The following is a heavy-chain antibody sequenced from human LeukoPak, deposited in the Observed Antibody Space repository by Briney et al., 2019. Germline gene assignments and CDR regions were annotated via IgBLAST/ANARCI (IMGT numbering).Heavy chain of an antibody. CDR3: AKRDAANSKGIDY. D-gene: IGHD4/OR15-4a*01. Sequence: GGSLRLSCAASGFTFNHCAMSWVRQAPGKGLEWVSAVGGSGDTTYYADSVKGRFTISRDNSKNTLYLQMNSLRAEDTAVYYCAKRDAANSKGIDYWGQGTLVTVSS. CDR2: VGGSGDTT. J-gene: IGHJ4*02. V-gene: IGHV3-23*01. CDR1: GFTFNHCA.